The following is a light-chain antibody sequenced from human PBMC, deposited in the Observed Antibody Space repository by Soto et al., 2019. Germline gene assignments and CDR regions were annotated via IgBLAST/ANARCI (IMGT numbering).Light chain of an antibody. J-gene: IGKJ4*01. CDR1: QSVYTN. CDR3: QQRIYSLT. Sequence: VLTQSPATLSLFPGERATLPCRASQSVYTNLAWYQQKPGQAPRLLIYDATIRATGTPARFSGSGSGTDFTLTISSLEPEDFAVYFCQQRIYSLTFGGGTKVEMK. V-gene: IGKV3-11*01. CDR2: DAT.